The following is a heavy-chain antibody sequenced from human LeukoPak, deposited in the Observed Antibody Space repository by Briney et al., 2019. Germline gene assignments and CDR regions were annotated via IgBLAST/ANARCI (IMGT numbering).Heavy chain of an antibody. CDR3: ARDSPRGSILRVPWFDP. CDR2: IYTSGST. V-gene: IGHV4-4*07. D-gene: IGHD3-16*01. CDR1: GGSISSYY. Sequence: PSETLSLTCTVSGGSISSYYWSWIRQPAGKGLEWIGRIYTSGSTNYNPSLKSRVTMSVDTSKNQFSLKLSSVTAADTAVYYCARDSPRGSILRVPWFDPWGQGTLVTVSS. J-gene: IGHJ5*02.